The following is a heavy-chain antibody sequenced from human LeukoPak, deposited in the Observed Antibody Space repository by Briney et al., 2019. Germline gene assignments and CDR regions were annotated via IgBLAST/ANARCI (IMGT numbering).Heavy chain of an antibody. D-gene: IGHD1-14*01. Sequence: ASVKASCRASGYTFTGYYMSWVRQAPGQGLEWMGWINPDSGGTHYAQNFQGWVTMTRDTSISTAYMELSRLRSDDTAVYYCARGTLTAPRSAFDIWGQGTMVTVSS. CDR1: GYTFTGYY. V-gene: IGHV1-2*04. CDR2: INPDSGGT. J-gene: IGHJ3*02. CDR3: ARGTLTAPRSAFDI.